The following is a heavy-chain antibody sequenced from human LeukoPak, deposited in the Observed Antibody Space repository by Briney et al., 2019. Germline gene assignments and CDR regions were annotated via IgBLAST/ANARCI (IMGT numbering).Heavy chain of an antibody. D-gene: IGHD2-2*01. CDR3: ARDGCSSSSCLYNWFDP. J-gene: IGHJ5*02. CDR2: IDPNSGGT. CDR1: GYTFTGYY. V-gene: IGHV1-2*02. Sequence: ASVKVSCKASGYTFTGYYIHWVRQAPGQGLEWMGWIDPNSGGTNYAQKFQGRVTMTRDTSITTAYMELSRLRSDDTAVYHCARDGCSSSSCLYNWFDPWGQGALVTVSS.